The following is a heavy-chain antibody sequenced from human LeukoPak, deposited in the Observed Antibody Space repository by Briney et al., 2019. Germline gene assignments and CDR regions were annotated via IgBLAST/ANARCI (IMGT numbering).Heavy chain of an antibody. V-gene: IGHV4-59*08. Sequence: SETLSLTCTVSGGSISSYYWSWVRQPPGKGLEWIGYIYYSGSTNSNPSLKSRVTISLHTSKNQFSLKLSSVTAADTAVYYCARRDHYGVKAFDIWGLGTMVTVSS. CDR3: ARRDHYGVKAFDI. CDR2: IYYSGST. D-gene: IGHD4-17*01. CDR1: GGSISSYY. J-gene: IGHJ3*02.